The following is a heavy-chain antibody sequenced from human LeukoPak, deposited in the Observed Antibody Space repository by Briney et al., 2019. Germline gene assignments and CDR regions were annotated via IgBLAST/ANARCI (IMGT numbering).Heavy chain of an antibody. J-gene: IGHJ6*02. V-gene: IGHV3-30-3*01. CDR3: AREWYSSSSVLYYYGMDV. CDR2: ISYDGSNK. Sequence: GGSLRLSCAASGFTFSSYAMHWVRQAPGKGLEGVAVISYDGSNKYYADSVKGRFTISRDNSKNTLYLQMNSLRAEDTAVYYCAREWYSSSSVLYYYGMDVWGQGTTVTVSS. CDR1: GFTFSSYA. D-gene: IGHD6-6*01.